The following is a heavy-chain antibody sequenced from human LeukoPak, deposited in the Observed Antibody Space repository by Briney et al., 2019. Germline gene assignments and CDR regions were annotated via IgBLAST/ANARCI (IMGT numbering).Heavy chain of an antibody. CDR1: GFTFSSYG. D-gene: IGHD3-22*01. Sequence: GGSLRLSCAASGFTFSSYGMHWVRQAPGKGLEWVAVISYDGSNKYYADSVKGRFTISRDNSKNTLYLQMNSLRAEDTAVYYCAKDVFFGHSSGYFAATDAFDIWGQGTMVTVSS. CDR2: ISYDGSNK. J-gene: IGHJ3*02. V-gene: IGHV3-30*18. CDR3: AKDVFFGHSSGYFAATDAFDI.